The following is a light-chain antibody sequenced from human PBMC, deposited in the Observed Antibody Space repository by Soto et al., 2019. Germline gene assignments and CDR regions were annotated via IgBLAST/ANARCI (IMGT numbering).Light chain of an antibody. CDR2: EAS. Sequence: DIQMTQSPSSLSASVGDTVTITCRASQTIAIYLNWYQQKPGKAPNLLIYEASSLQSGVPSRFSGRGSGKDFSLTISSLQPEDFATYYCQQSYNIPQTFGQGTMVEIK. V-gene: IGKV1-39*01. J-gene: IGKJ1*01. CDR1: QTIAIY. CDR3: QQSYNIPQT.